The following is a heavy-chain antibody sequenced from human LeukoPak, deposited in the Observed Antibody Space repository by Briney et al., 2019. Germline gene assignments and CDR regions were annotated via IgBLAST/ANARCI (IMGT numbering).Heavy chain of an antibody. V-gene: IGHV3-7*01. D-gene: IGHD2-2*01. CDR2: INQGGTEK. CDR1: GFSFNTFC. J-gene: IGHJ4*02. Sequence: VVLRLSCAASGFSFNTFCMNCVRQAPGKGLERVATINQGGTEKYYLDSVKGRFTISRDNAKNSLYLQMYTLRAEDTAVYYCARDGPPAGLYFDNWGQGTLVTVSS. CDR3: ARDGPPAGLYFDN.